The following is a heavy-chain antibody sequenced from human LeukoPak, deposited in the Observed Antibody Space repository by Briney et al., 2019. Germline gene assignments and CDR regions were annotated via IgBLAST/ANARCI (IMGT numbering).Heavy chain of an antibody. CDR1: GFTFSSYG. V-gene: IGHV3-30*18. Sequence: QAGGSLRLSCAASGFTFSSYGMHWVRQAPGKGLEWVAVISYDGSNKYYADSVKGRFTISRDNSKNTLYLQMNSLRAEDTAVYYCAKGHPRRWLQLFDYWGQGTLVTVSS. J-gene: IGHJ4*02. CDR2: ISYDGSNK. D-gene: IGHD5-24*01. CDR3: AKGHPRRWLQLFDY.